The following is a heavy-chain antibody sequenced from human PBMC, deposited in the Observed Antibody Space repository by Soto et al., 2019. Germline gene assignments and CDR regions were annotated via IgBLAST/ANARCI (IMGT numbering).Heavy chain of an antibody. CDR1: GFTFSSYG. V-gene: IGHV3-30*18. J-gene: IGHJ6*03. CDR3: AKVDCSGGSCYSFMGGYMDV. CDR2: ISYDGSNK. D-gene: IGHD2-15*01. Sequence: QVQLVESGGGVAQPGRSLRLSCAASGFTFSSYGMHWVRQAPGKGLEWVAVISYDGSNKYYADSVKGRFTISRDNSKNTLYLQMNSLRAEDTAVYYCAKVDCSGGSCYSFMGGYMDVWGKGTTVTVSS.